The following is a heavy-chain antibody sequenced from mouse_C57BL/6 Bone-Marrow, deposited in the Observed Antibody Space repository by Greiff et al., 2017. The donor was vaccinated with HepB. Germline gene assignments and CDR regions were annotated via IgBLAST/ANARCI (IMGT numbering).Heavy chain of an antibody. CDR1: GYAFSSSW. CDR2: IYPGDGDT. Sequence: QVQLKQSGPELVKPGASVKISCKASGYAFSSSWMNWVKQRPGKGLEWIGRIYPGDGDTNYNGKFKGKATLTADKSSSTAYMQLSSRTSEDSAVYFCARGGYFDGWGTGTTGTVSS. CDR3: ARGGYFDG. V-gene: IGHV1-82*01. J-gene: IGHJ1*03.